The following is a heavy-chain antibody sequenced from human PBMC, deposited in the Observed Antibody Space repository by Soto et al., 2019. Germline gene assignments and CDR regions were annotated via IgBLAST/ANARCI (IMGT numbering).Heavy chain of an antibody. CDR1: GGSISSSSYY. D-gene: IGHD3-9*01. J-gene: IGHJ5*02. V-gene: IGHV4-39*01. CDR3: ARSYRPDWSWFEP. Sequence: SETLSLTCTVSGGSISSSSYYWGWIRQPPGKGLEWIGSIYYSGSTYYNPSLKSRVTISVDTSKNQFSLKLSSVTAADTAVYYCARSYRPDWSWFEPWGQGTLVTVSS. CDR2: IYYSGST.